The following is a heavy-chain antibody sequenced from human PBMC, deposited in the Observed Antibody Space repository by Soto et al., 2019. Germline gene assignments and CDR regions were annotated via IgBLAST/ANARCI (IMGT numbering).Heavy chain of an antibody. V-gene: IGHV1-8*01. CDR2: MNPGSGDT. Sequence: ASVKVSCKASGYSFTNNDVTWVRQATGQGLEWMGWMNPGSGDTGYAQKFQGRVTMTRDISIATAYMELSSLRSDDTAIYYCLRMATCGSLNLLDPSGQGTLDTVSS. CDR3: LRMATCGSLNLLDP. D-gene: IGHD3-10*01. CDR1: GYSFTNND. J-gene: IGHJ5*02.